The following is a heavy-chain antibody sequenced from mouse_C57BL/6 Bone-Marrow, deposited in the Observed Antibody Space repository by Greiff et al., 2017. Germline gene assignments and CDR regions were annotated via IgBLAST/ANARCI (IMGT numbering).Heavy chain of an antibody. D-gene: IGHD1-1*01. Sequence: VQLQQSGAELVRPGASVKLSCTASGFNIKDDYMHWVKQRPEQGLEWIGWIDPENGDTEYASKFQGKATLTADTSSNTAYLQLSSLTSEDTAVDYCTTTTVVARSYWYFDVWGTGTTVTVSS. CDR1: GFNIKDDY. CDR3: TTTTVVARSYWYFDV. V-gene: IGHV14-4*01. CDR2: IDPENGDT. J-gene: IGHJ1*03.